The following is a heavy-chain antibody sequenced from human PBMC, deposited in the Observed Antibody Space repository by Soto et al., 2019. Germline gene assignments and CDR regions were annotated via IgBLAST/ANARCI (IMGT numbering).Heavy chain of an antibody. CDR3: AMPQNGCQY. CDR1: GGTFSSYT. J-gene: IGHJ4*02. V-gene: IGHV1-69*02. Sequence: QVQLVQSGAEVKKPGSAVKVSCKASGGTFSSYTISWVRQAPGQGREWMGRIIPILGIATYAQKFQGRVTMSGDNATGTAYMELSSLRSSDTAVYYCAMPQNGCQYWVRGTLVTVSS. D-gene: IGHD2-8*01. CDR2: IIPILGIA.